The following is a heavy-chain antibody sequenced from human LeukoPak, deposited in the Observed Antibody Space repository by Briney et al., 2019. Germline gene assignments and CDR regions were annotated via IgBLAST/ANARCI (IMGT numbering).Heavy chain of an antibody. J-gene: IGHJ5*02. CDR1: GYTFTSYG. V-gene: IGHV1-18*01. CDR2: ISAYNGNT. CDR3: ARDLTTMTNNWFDP. D-gene: IGHD4-17*01. Sequence: GASVKVSCKASGYTFTSYGISWVRQAPGQGLEWMGWISAYNGNTIYTQKLQGRVTMTTDTSTSTAYMELRSLRSDDTAVYYCARDLTTMTNNWFDPWGQGTLVTVSS.